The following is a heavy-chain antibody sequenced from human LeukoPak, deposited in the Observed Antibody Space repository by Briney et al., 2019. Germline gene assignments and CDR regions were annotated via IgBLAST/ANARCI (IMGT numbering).Heavy chain of an antibody. J-gene: IGHJ5*02. CDR1: GGSISSSSYY. V-gene: IGHV4-61*02. CDR2: IYASGST. Sequence: PSETLSLTCTVSGGSISSSSYYWSWIRQPAGKGLEWIGRIYASGSTNYNPSLKSRVTISVDTSKNQFSLKLSSVTAADTAVYYCARTRGGSGSRNWFDPWGQGTLVTVSS. CDR3: ARTRGGSGSRNWFDP. D-gene: IGHD3-10*01.